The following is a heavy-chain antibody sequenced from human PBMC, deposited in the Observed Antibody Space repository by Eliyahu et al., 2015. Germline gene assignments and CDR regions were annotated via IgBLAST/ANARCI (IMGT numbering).Heavy chain of an antibody. CDR2: MNPNSXNT. V-gene: IGHV1-8*01. Sequence: QVQLVQSGAEVKKPGASVKVSCKASGYTFXSYDINWVRQATGQGLEWMGWMNPNSXNTGYAQKFQGRVTMTRNTSISTAYMELSSLRSEDTAVYYCARQELSGSGYYYYGMDVWGQGTTVTVSS. J-gene: IGHJ6*02. CDR1: GYTFXSYD. CDR3: ARQELSGSGYYYYGMDV. D-gene: IGHD1-26*01.